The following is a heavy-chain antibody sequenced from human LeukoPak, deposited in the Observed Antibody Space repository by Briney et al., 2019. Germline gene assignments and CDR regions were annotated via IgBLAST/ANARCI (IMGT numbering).Heavy chain of an antibody. D-gene: IGHD6-19*01. V-gene: IGHV3-30*03. CDR1: GFTFSKNG. CDR2: ISYDGRDK. J-gene: IGHJ4*02. Sequence: PGGSLRLSCGASGFTFSKNGMHWVRQAPGKGLEWVAVISYDGRDKYSADSVKGRFTISRDNSKNTLHLQMNSLRAEDTAVYYCARDSEWLALDYWGQGILVTVSS. CDR3: ARDSEWLALDY.